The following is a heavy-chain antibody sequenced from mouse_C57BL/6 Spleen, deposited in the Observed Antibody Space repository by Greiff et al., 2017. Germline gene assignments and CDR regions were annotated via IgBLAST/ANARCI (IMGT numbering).Heavy chain of an antibody. CDR3: ARDYYGNSYGYFGV. CDR1: GYAFTNYL. D-gene: IGHD1-1*01. V-gene: IGHV1-54*01. CDR2: INPGSGGP. J-gene: IGHJ1*03. Sequence: QVQLQQSGAELVRPGTSVKVSCKASGYAFTNYLIEWVKQRPGQGLEWIGVINPGSGGPNYNEKFKGKATLTADKSSSTAYLQLSSLTSEDSAVYFCARDYYGNSYGYFGVWGTGTTVTVSS.